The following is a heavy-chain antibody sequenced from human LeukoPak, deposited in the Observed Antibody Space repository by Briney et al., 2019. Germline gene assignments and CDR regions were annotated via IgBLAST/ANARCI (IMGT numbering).Heavy chain of an antibody. CDR2: IYYSGSAGST. CDR3: ARHLYDKTGRPLDS. V-gene: IGHV4-39*01. CDR1: GDSINSGVSY. Sequence: PSETLSLTCSVSGDSINSGVSYWAWIRQPPGKGLEWIGTIYYSGSAGSTYYNPPLKSRVTISVDTSKNQFSLNLSSVTAADTAIYYCARHLYDKTGRPLDSWGQGTLVTVSS. J-gene: IGHJ4*02. D-gene: IGHD3-9*01.